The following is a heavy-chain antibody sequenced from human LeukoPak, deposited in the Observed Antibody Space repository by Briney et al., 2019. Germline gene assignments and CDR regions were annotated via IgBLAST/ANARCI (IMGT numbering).Heavy chain of an antibody. Sequence: SETLSLTCAVYGGSFSGYYWSWIRQPPGKGLEWIGEINHSGSTNHNPSLKSRVTISVDTSKNQFSLKLSSVTAADTAVYYCASLPDRYSGSYPIYYYGIDVWGQGTTVTVSS. V-gene: IGHV4-34*01. D-gene: IGHD3-10*01. J-gene: IGHJ6*02. CDR2: INHSGST. CDR3: ASLPDRYSGSYPIYYYGIDV. CDR1: GGSFSGYY.